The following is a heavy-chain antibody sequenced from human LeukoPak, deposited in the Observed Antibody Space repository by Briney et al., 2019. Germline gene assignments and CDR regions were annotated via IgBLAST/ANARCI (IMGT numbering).Heavy chain of an antibody. CDR3: VRDHDYYFGY. Sequence: PGGSLRLSCAASGFTLSSYNMNWVRQAPRKGLEWISYITTSIDIISYADSVKGRFTISRDNAKNSLYLQMDSLRDEDTAVYYCVRDHDYYFGYWGQGILVTVSA. V-gene: IGHV3-48*02. D-gene: IGHD3-16*01. CDR1: GFTLSSYN. J-gene: IGHJ4*02. CDR2: ITTSIDII.